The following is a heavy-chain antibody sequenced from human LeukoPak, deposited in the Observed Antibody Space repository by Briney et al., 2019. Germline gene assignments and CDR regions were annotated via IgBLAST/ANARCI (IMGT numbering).Heavy chain of an antibody. J-gene: IGHJ4*02. D-gene: IGHD6-13*01. V-gene: IGHV4-61*02. Sequence: PSETLSLTCTVSGGSISSGSYYWRWIRQPAGKGLEWIGRIDTSGSTNYNPSLKSRVTISVDTSKNQFSLKLTSVTAADTAVYYCARGRVGAGTGDYWGQGTLVTVSS. CDR3: ARGRVGAGTGDY. CDR2: IDTSGST. CDR1: GGSISSGSYY.